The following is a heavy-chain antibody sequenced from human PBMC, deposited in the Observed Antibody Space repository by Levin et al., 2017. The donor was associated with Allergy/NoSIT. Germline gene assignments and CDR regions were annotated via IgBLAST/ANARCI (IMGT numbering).Heavy chain of an antibody. J-gene: IGHJ3*02. D-gene: IGHD3-10*01. CDR3: AKVLLWFGELGGAFDS. CDR1: GFTFSSYG. V-gene: IGHV3-30*18. CDR2: ISYDGSNK. Sequence: GGSLRLSCAASGFTFSSYGMHWVRQAPGKGLEWVAVISYDGSNKYYADSVKGRFTISRDNSKNTLYLQMNSLRAEDTAVYYCAKVLLWFGELGGAFDSWGQGTMVTVSS.